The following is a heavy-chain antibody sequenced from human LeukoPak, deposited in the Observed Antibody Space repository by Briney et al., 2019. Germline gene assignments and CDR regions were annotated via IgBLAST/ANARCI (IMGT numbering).Heavy chain of an antibody. CDR3: ATTLGSGWKFDY. V-gene: IGHV3-30*02. CDR1: GFTFRNYD. J-gene: IGHJ4*02. D-gene: IGHD6-19*01. Sequence: GGSLRLSCIPSGFTFRNYDMHWVRQAPGKGLEWVAFIRRDGSDRFHADSVKGRFTISRDNSKNTLFLQMNSLRPDDTAVYYCATTLGSGWKFDYWGQGTLVTVSS. CDR2: IRRDGSDR.